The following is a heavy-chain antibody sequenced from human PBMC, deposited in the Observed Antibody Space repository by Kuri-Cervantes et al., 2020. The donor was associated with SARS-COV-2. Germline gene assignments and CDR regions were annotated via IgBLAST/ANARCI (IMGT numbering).Heavy chain of an antibody. CDR1: GFTFSSYW. D-gene: IGHD3-16*01. CDR2: ISSSSSTI. J-gene: IGHJ4*02. CDR3: ARDLGGYLDY. V-gene: IGHV3-48*02. Sequence: GESLKISCAASGFTFSSYWMNWVRQAPGKGLEWVSYISSSSSTIYYADSVKGRFTISRDNAKNSLYLQMNSLRDEDTAVYYCARDLGGYLDYWGQGTLVTGSS.